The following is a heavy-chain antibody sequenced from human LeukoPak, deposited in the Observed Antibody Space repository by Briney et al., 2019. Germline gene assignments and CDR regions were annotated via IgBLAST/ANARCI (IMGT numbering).Heavy chain of an antibody. Sequence: PGGSLRLSCAASGFTFSSYAMSWVRQAPGKGLEWVSAISGSGGSTYYADSVKGRFTISRDNSKNTLYLQMNSLIAEDTAVYYCAKDGHSSSWYWYYYYGMDVWGQGTTVTVSS. CDR1: GFTFSSYA. CDR3: AKDGHSSSWYWYYYYGMDV. J-gene: IGHJ6*02. D-gene: IGHD6-13*01. CDR2: ISGSGGST. V-gene: IGHV3-23*01.